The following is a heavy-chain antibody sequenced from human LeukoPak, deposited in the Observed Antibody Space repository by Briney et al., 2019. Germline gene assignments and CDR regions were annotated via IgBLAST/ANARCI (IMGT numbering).Heavy chain of an antibody. D-gene: IGHD2-21*02. V-gene: IGHV3-23*01. CDR2: ISGSGGST. CDR1: GFTFSSYA. J-gene: IGHJ4*02. CDR3: AKSREAIVVVTAIDY. Sequence: GGSLRVSCAASGFTFSSYAMSWVRQAPGNGLEWVSAISGSGGSTYYADSVKGRFTISRDNSKNTLYLQMNSLRAEDTAVYYCAKSREAIVVVTAIDYWGQGTLVTVSS.